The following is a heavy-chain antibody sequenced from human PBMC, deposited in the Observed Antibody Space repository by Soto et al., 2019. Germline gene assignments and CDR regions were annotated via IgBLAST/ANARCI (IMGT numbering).Heavy chain of an antibody. CDR2: ISYDGSNK. V-gene: IGHV3-30-3*01. CDR3: AXXTYXXXWSGPYYGMDV. D-gene: IGHD3-3*01. J-gene: IGHJ6*02. Sequence: QVQLVESGGGVVQPGRSLRLSCAASGFTFSSYAMHWVRQAPGKGLEWVAVISYDGSNKYYADSVKGRFTISRDNSKNTLYLQMNSLRAXDTAVYXCAXXTYXXXWSGPYYGMDVWGQGTTVTVSS. CDR1: GFTFSSYA.